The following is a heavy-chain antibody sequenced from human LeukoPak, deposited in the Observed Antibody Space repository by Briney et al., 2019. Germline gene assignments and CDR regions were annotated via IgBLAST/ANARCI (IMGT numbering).Heavy chain of an antibody. V-gene: IGHV1-18*01. CDR3: AKGLMYNGLVGAFDI. CDR1: GYTFTSYG. CDR2: ISGYNGNT. D-gene: IGHD1-14*01. J-gene: IGHJ3*02. Sequence: ASVKVSCKASGYTFTSYGISWVRHAPGQGLEWMGWISGYNGNTNYAQKLQGRVTMTTDTSTRTAYMELTSLRSDDTAVYYCAKGLMYNGLVGAFDIWGQGTMVTVSS.